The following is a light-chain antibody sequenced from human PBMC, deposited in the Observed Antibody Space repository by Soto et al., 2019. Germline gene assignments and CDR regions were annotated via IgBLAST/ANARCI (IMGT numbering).Light chain of an antibody. CDR1: QSLVHLVGNTY. CDR2: KIS. J-gene: IGKJ2*01. V-gene: IGKV2-24*01. Sequence: DIVVTQTPLSSPVTLGQPASLSCRSSQSLVHLVGNTYFTWLQQRPGQPPRLLIYKISKRFPGGPGRFSGSGSGTDFTLKISRVEAEDVGVYFCMHATRSYPLVQGTKLEMK. CDR3: MHATRSYP.